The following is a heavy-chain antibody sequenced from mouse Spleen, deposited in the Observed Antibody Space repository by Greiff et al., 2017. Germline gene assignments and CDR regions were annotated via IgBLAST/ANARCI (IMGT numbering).Heavy chain of an antibody. J-gene: IGHJ3*01. CDR2: ISSGGSYT. D-gene: IGHD2-4*01. V-gene: IGHV5-9-1*01. CDR1: GFTFSSYA. CDR3: ARDYDYPFAY. Sequence: EVRLVESGGGLVKPGGSLKLSCAASGFTFSSYAMSWVRQTPEKRLEWVATISSGGSYTYYPDSVKGRFTISRDNAKNTLYLQMSSLRSEDTAMYYCARDYDYPFAYWGQGTLVTVSA.